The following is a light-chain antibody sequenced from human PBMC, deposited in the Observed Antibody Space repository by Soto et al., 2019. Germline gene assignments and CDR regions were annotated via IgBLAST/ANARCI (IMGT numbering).Light chain of an antibody. J-gene: IGLJ1*01. V-gene: IGLV2-14*01. CDR3: SSYTTSITLYV. CDR1: SSDVGGYKY. CDR2: EVS. Sequence: QSALTQPASVSGSPGQSITISCTGTSSDVGGYKYVSWYQQHPGKAPKLMIYEVSNRPSGVSNRFSGSKSGNTASLTISGLQAEDEADYYCSSYTTSITLYVFGTGTKLTVL.